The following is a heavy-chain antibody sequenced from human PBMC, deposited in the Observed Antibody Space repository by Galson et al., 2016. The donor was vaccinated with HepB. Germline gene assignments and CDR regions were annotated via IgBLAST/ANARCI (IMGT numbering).Heavy chain of an antibody. Sequence: SLRLSCAASGFIFSSYGMNWVRRAPGKGLEWVSYIGSSSSPIYYADSVKGRFTISRDNAHNSLYLQMNSLRAEDSAVYYCAGDSGRTGAWDYWGRGTLVTVSS. CDR1: GFIFSSYG. D-gene: IGHD1-14*01. CDR3: AGDSGRTGAWDY. J-gene: IGHJ4*02. V-gene: IGHV3-48*01. CDR2: IGSSSSPI.